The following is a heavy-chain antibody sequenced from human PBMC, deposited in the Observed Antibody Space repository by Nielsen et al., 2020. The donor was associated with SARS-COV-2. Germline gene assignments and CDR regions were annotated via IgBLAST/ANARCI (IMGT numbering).Heavy chain of an antibody. D-gene: IGHD5-18*01. Sequence: SETLSLTCTVSGGSISSSSYYWGWIRQPPGKGLEWIGSIYYSGSTYYNPSLKSRVTISVDTSRNQFSLKLSSVTAADTAVYHCARHRKLWLQWALDGMDVWGQGTTVTVSS. CDR1: GGSISSSSYY. CDR2: IYYSGST. J-gene: IGHJ6*02. CDR3: ARHRKLWLQWALDGMDV. V-gene: IGHV4-39*01.